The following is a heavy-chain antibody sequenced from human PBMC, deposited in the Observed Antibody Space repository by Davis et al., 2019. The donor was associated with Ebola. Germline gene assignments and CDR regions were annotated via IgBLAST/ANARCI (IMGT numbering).Heavy chain of an antibody. D-gene: IGHD2-15*01. CDR2: ISGSGGST. V-gene: IGHV3-23*01. J-gene: IGHJ4*02. CDR3: AKDLDPIVVVVAAKISPFDY. Sequence: GGSLRLSCAASGFTFSSYAMSWVRQAPGKGLEWVSAISGSGGSTYYADSVKGRFTISRDNSKNTLYLQMNSLRAEDTAVYYCAKDLDPIVVVVAAKISPFDYWGQGTLVTVSS. CDR1: GFTFSSYA.